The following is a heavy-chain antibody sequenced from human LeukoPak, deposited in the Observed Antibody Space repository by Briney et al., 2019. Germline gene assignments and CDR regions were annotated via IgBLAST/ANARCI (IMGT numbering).Heavy chain of an antibody. CDR2: MNPNSGNT. J-gene: IGHJ4*02. Sequence: ASVKVSFKASGYTFTIYGISWVRQAPGQGLEWMGWMNPNSGNTGYAQKFQGRVTMTRNTSINTAYMELNSLRSEDTAVYYCARANPLDYWGQGTLVTVSS. CDR3: ARANPLDY. CDR1: GYTFTIYG. V-gene: IGHV1-8*01.